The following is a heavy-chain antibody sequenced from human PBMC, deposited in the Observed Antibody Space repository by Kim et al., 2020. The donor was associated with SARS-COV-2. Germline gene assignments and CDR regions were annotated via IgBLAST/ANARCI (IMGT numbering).Heavy chain of an antibody. Sequence: SETLSLTCTVSGDSIRNNHWWTWVRQPPGKGLEWFGISYHGGATNYNPSLQGRVSMSVDTSENQFSLTLTSVTAADAAVYYCARVDQHCTSNICYSCYYFYGMDVWGQGTAVTVSS. V-gene: IGHV4-4*02. J-gene: IGHJ6*02. CDR1: GDSIRNNHW. CDR3: ARVDQHCTSNICYSCYYFYGMDV. D-gene: IGHD2-2*02. CDR2: SYHGGAT.